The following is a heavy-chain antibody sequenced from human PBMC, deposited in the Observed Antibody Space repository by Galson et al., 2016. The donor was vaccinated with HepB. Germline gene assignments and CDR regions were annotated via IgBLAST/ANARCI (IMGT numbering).Heavy chain of an antibody. D-gene: IGHD2-2*01. CDR1: GFTFSNYA. V-gene: IGHV3-30-3*01. J-gene: IGHJ6*02. CDR2: ISYDGSNK. Sequence: SLRLSCAGSGFTFSNYAMHWVRQAPGKGLEWVAVISYDGSNKYYADSVKGRFTISRDNSKNTLYLQMNSLGAEDTAVYYCARPYCSSTSCPFPDYYYYGMDVWGQGTTVTVSS. CDR3: ARPYCSSTSCPFPDYYYYGMDV.